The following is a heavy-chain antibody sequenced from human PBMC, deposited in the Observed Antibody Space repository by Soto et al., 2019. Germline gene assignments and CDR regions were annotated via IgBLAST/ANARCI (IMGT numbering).Heavy chain of an antibody. D-gene: IGHD2-15*01. CDR1: GFTCSDYS. V-gene: IGHV3-11*01. CDR2: ISSSGSNI. Sequence: QVHLVESGGGLVNPGGSLRLSCAASGFTCSDYSMSWMRQAPGKGLEWVSYISSSGSNIYYADSVKGRFTISRDTADNSVYLQLNSLRAEATDVYYWARPCAYCSGGGPGHWFDTWCQRVLVTVSS. J-gene: IGHJ5*02. CDR3: ARPCAYCSGGGPGHWFDT.